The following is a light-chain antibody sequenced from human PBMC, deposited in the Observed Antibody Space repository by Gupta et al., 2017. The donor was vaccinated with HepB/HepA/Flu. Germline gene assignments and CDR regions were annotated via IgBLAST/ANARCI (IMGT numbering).Light chain of an antibody. Sequence: QSVLTQPPSLSGPPAPPVTIPCTGISSNIGAGYDVHCYQQLPGTDHNLRILGNSNRPSGVPDRFSCSKSGTYDSLALTGLQAEDEAEEDCQSYESSMSGSYGFGGGTKMTVL. J-gene: IGLJ2*01. CDR3: QSYESSMSGSYG. V-gene: IGLV1-40*01. CDR2: GNS. CDR1: SSNIGAGYD.